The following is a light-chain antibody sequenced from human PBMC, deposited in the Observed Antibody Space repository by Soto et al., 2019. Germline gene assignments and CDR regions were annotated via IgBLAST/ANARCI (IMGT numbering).Light chain of an antibody. V-gene: IGLV2-14*01. CDR2: DVS. Sequence: QSVLTQPASVSGSPGQSITISCTGTSGDVGAYNYVSWYQQHPGKAPRLMIYDVSNRPSGASNRFSGSKSGNTASLTISGLQAEDEADYYCSSFTNTNSYVFGTGTKLTVL. CDR1: SGDVGAYNY. J-gene: IGLJ1*01. CDR3: SSFTNTNSYV.